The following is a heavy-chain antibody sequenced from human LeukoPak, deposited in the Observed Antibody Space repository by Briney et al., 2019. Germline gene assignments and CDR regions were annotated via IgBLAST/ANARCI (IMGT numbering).Heavy chain of an antibody. Sequence: GGSLRLSCTASGFTFGDYGMSWVRQAPGKGLEWVGFIRSKAYGGTTEYAASVKGRFTISRDDSKSIAYLQMNSLKTEDTAVYYCTIGYCRGGSCYFDFDYWGQGTLVTVSS. D-gene: IGHD2-15*01. J-gene: IGHJ4*02. CDR1: GFTFGDYG. CDR2: IRSKAYGGTT. V-gene: IGHV3-49*04. CDR3: TIGYCRGGSCYFDFDY.